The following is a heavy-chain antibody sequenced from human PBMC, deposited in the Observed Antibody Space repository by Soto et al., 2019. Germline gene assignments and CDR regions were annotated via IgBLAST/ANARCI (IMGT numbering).Heavy chain of an antibody. CDR1: NYLFGACG. CDR3: ARISARRNDFDV. Sequence: QVQLVQSGAEVKNPGASVKVAGQASNYLFGACGISWVRQAPGQGLEWMGWITPYNGNTHYAEKFQDSVTMTADKSTTTAYMRVRRLTSDDTAVYFCARISARRNDFDVWGQGTVVTVSS. V-gene: IGHV1-18*01. J-gene: IGHJ3*01. CDR2: ITPYNGNT.